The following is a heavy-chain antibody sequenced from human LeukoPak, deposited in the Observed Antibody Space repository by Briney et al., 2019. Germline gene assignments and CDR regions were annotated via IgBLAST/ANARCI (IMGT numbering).Heavy chain of an antibody. Sequence: SVKVSCKASGGTFSSYAISWVRQAPGQGLEWMGGIIPIFGTANYAQKFQGRVTITADESTSTAYMELSSLRSEDTAVYYCASNGYSSGWYLNWGQGTLVTVSS. CDR1: GGTFSSYA. J-gene: IGHJ4*02. CDR2: IIPIFGTA. D-gene: IGHD6-19*01. CDR3: ASNGYSSGWYLN. V-gene: IGHV1-69*13.